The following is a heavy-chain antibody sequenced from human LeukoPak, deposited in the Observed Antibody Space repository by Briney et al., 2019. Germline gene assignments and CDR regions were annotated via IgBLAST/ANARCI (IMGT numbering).Heavy chain of an antibody. V-gene: IGHV4-39*01. J-gene: IGHJ1*01. D-gene: IGHD3-22*01. CDR3: ARRRYYDGSGYLE. CDR2: IYYSGST. CDR1: GGSISSSSYY. Sequence: SETLSLTCTVSGGSISSSSYYWGWIRQPPGKGLEWIGSIYYSGSTYYNPSLKSRVTISVDTSNNQFSLNLRSVTAADTAVYYCARRRYYDGSGYLEWGQGTLLSVSS.